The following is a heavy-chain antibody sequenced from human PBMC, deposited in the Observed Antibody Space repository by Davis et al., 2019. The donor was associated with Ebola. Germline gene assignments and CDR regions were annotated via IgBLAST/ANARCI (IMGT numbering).Heavy chain of an antibody. V-gene: IGHV3-15*07. CDR1: GFTFSTAW. Sequence: PWGSLRLSCAASGFTFSTAWMPWVRQETGKELEWVGRIKSRADGWTLDYAAPLKGRFTISRDDSKNTLFLQMDSLKTEDTAVYHCTTRTAVTDVHAFDVWGQGTMVAVSP. CDR3: TTRTAVTDVHAFDV. D-gene: IGHD6-19*01. CDR2: IKSRADGWTL. J-gene: IGHJ3*01.